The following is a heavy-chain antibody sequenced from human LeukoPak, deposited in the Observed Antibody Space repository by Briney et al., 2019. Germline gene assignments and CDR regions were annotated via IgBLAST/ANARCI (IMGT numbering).Heavy chain of an antibody. CDR3: LRDLNWSLDQ. CDR2: ISSSSSTI. J-gene: IGHJ4*02. V-gene: IGHV3-11*04. D-gene: IGHD1-20*01. CDR1: GFAFNDAW. Sequence: GGSLTLSCAASGFAFNDAWMSWVRQAPGKGLEWVSYISSSSSTIYYADSVKGRFTISRDNAKNTLYLQMNSLRAEDTAVYYCLRDLNWSLDQWGQGTLVTVSS.